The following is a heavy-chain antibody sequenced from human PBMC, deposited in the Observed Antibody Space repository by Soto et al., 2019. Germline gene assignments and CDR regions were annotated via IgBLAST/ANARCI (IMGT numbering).Heavy chain of an antibody. Sequence: PSLPNCVPSSVASGTVRIAVYSLAWKNKPPGKGLEWIGSIYHSGSTYYNPSLQGRVTISVDTSKNQFSLKLSSVTAADTAVYFCAGRSSLASVQVYFGEISNYNWFDPWGQGTLVTVSS. V-gene: IGHV4-39*01. CDR1: SGTVRIAVYS. CDR3: AGRSSLASVQVYFGEISNYNWFDP. J-gene: IGHJ5*02. CDR2: IYHSGST. D-gene: IGHD3-10*01.